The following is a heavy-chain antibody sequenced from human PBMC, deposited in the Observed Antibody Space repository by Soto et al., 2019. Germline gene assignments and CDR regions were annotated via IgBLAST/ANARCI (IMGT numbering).Heavy chain of an antibody. CDR1: GGSFSSYY. CDR2: IYYSGRT. J-gene: IGHJ6*02. Sequence: PSETLSLTCTVSGGSFSSYYWIWIRQPPGKGLEWIGHIYYSGRTNYNPSLKSRATISGDTSKNQLSLKLSSVTAADTAVYYCARDYYYDSRGYPGAYYYGMDVWGQGTTVTVSS. V-gene: IGHV4-59*01. CDR3: ARDYYYDSRGYPGAYYYGMDV. D-gene: IGHD3-22*01.